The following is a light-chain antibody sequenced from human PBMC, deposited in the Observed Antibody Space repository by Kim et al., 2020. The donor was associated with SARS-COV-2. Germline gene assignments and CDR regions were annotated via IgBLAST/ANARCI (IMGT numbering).Light chain of an antibody. J-gene: IGKJ3*01. V-gene: IGKV1-9*01. CDR2: AAS. CDR1: QGISSY. Sequence: ASVGDRVTIPCRASQGISSYLAWYQQKPGQAPKLLIYAASTLQSGVPSRFSGSGSGTDFTLTISSLQPEDFATYYCQQLHTYQFTFGPGTKVDIK. CDR3: QQLHTYQFT.